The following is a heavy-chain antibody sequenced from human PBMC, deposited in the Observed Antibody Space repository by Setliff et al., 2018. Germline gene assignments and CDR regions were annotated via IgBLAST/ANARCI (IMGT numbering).Heavy chain of an antibody. CDR2: IYYRGIT. V-gene: IGHV4-39*01. CDR1: GGSIRSSSYY. CDR3: ARLGGSSGSGGFDYYYYYMDD. Sequence: SETLSLTCTVSGGSIRSSSYYWGWIRQPPGQGLEWIAYIYYRGITYYNPSLKSRVTISVDTSKNQFSLKLSSLTAADTAVYYCARLGGSSGSGGFDYYYYYMDDWGKGTTVTVSS. D-gene: IGHD3-22*01. J-gene: IGHJ6*03.